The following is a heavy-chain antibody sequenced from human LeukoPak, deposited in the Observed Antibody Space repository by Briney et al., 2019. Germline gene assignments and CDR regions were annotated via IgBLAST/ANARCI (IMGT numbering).Heavy chain of an antibody. J-gene: IGHJ6*02. V-gene: IGHV4-59*01. CDR3: ARDVVVAGTDPPPDFYYYAMDV. CDR1: GDSISGYS. D-gene: IGHD2-15*01. CDR2: SGSA. Sequence: PSETLSLTCTVSGDSISGYSLHWIRQPPGKGLEWIGYSGSANYNPSLKSRLTLSVDMSKNQFSLKLSSVTAADTAVYYCARDVVVAGTDPPPDFYYYAMDVWGQGTTVIVSS.